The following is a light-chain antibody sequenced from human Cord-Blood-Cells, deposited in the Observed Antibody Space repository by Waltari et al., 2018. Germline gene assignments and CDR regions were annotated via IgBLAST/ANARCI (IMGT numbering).Light chain of an antibody. CDR2: DVS. J-gene: IGLJ3*02. CDR1: SRDVGGYNK. V-gene: IGLV2-14*03. CDR3: SSYTSSSTWV. Sequence: SALTQPASVSGSPGQSITISCTGTSRDVGGYNKVSWYQQHPGKAPKLMIYDVSKRPAGVSNRFSGPKAGNTASLTISGRQAEDEADYYCSSYTSSSTWVFGGGTKLTVL.